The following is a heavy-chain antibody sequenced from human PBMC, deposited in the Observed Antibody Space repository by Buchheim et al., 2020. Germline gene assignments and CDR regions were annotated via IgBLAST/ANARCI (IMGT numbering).Heavy chain of an antibody. CDR1: GFTFRSNA. Sequence: EVQLLESGGGLVQPGGSLRLSCAVSGFTFRSNAMSWVRQAPGKGLQWVSAISGSGDRTYYVDSVKGRFTISRDNSKQTLYRQMNSLRAEDTAIYYCVKEYGKVGPSFDYWGPGTL. V-gene: IGHV3-23*01. CDR2: ISGSGDRT. J-gene: IGHJ4*02. CDR3: VKEYGKVGPSFDY. D-gene: IGHD1-26*01.